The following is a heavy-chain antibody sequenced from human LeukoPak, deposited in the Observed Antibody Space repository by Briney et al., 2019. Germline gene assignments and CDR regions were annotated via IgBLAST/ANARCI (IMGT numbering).Heavy chain of an antibody. CDR2: ISYDGSNK. Sequence: GRSLRLSCAASGFTFSSYGMHWVRQAPGKGPEWVAVISYDGSNKYYADSVKGRFTISRDNSRNTLYLQMNSPRAEDTAVYYCAKGSGISGSYRDFDYWGQGTLVTVSS. CDR3: AKGSGISGSYRDFDY. J-gene: IGHJ4*02. V-gene: IGHV3-30*18. D-gene: IGHD1-26*01. CDR1: GFTFSSYG.